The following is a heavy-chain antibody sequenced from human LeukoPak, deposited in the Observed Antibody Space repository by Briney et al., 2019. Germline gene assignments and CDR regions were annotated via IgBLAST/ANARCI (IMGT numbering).Heavy chain of an antibody. Sequence: SGTLSLTCAVPGGSISSNMWWIWVRQPPGKGLEWIGEIHHSGSTNYNSSLKSRLTISEDESKNQFSLNLSSVTAADTAVYYCARGRVVDGNYYYCGMDIWGQGTTVTVSS. J-gene: IGHJ6*02. D-gene: IGHD2-15*01. V-gene: IGHV4-4*02. CDR1: GGSISSNMW. CDR2: IHHSGST. CDR3: ARGRVVDGNYYYCGMDI.